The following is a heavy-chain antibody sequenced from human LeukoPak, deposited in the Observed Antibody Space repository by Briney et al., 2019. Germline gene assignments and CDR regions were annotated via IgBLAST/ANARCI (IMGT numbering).Heavy chain of an antibody. J-gene: IGHJ3*02. Sequence: SETLSLTCAVYGGSCSGYYWSWIRQPPGKGLEWIGEINHSGSTNYNPSLKSRVTISVDTSKNQFSLKLSSVTAADTAVYYCARGPRAFDIWGQGTMVTVSS. CDR1: GGSCSGYY. CDR3: ARGPRAFDI. V-gene: IGHV4-34*01. CDR2: INHSGST.